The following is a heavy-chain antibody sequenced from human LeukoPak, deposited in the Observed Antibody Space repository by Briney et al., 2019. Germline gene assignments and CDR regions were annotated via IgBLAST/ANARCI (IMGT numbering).Heavy chain of an antibody. J-gene: IGHJ4*02. CDR2: IIPIFGTA. Sequence: SVKVSCKASGGTFSSYAISWVRQAPGQGLEWMGGIIPIFGTANYAQKFQGGVTITTDESTSTAYMELSSLRAEDTAVYYCAKLARDCGSSTCYVDYWGQGTLVPVSS. D-gene: IGHD2-2*01. V-gene: IGHV1-69*05. CDR3: AKLARDCGSSTCYVDY. CDR1: GGTFSSYA.